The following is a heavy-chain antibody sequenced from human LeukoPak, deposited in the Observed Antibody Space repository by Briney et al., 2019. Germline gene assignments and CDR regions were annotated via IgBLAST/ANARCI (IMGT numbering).Heavy chain of an antibody. Sequence: GGSLRLSYAASGFTFSNAWMSWVRQAPGKGLEWVGRIKSKTDGGTTDYAAPVKGRFTISRDDSKNTLYLQMNSLKTEDTAVYYCTTDYNYDSTGYAPVGYWGQGTLVTVSS. CDR1: GFTFSNAW. V-gene: IGHV3-15*01. D-gene: IGHD3-22*01. CDR3: TTDYNYDSTGYAPVGY. CDR2: IKSKTDGGTT. J-gene: IGHJ4*02.